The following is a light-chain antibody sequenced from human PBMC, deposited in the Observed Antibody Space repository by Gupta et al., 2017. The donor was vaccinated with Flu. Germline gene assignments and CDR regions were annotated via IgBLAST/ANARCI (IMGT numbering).Light chain of an antibody. CDR1: QDISNY. Sequence: DIQMTQSPSSLSASVGDRVTITCQASQDISNYLNWYQQKPGKAPKLLIYDASNLETGVPSRFSGSGSGTDFTFTISSLQPEDIATYYCQQYDNLLVFTFGGGTKVEIK. V-gene: IGKV1-33*01. CDR3: QQYDNLLVFT. CDR2: DAS. J-gene: IGKJ4*01.